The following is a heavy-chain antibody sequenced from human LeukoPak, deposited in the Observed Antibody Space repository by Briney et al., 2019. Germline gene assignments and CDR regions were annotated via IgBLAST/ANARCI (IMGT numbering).Heavy chain of an antibody. Sequence: GGSLTLSCAASGFTFSTQGMHWVRQAPGKGLEWVAFIRYDGINKYYADSVKGRFTISRDSFKNKLYLQMNSLRPYVTAVYYCAKEGDYYGSGSYRDGFDIWGQGTRATVSS. J-gene: IGHJ3*02. CDR3: AKEGDYYGSGSYRDGFDI. D-gene: IGHD3-10*01. CDR2: IRYDGINK. V-gene: IGHV3-30*02. CDR1: GFTFSTQG.